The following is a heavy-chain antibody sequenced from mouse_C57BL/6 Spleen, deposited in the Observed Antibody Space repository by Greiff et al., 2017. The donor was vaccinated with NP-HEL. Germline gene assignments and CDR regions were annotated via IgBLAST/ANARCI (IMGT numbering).Heavy chain of an antibody. CDR2: ISSGSSTT. V-gene: IGHV5-17*01. Sequence: EVKLVESGGGLVKPGGSLKLSCAASGFTFSDYGMHWVRQAPGKGLEWVAYISSGSSTTYYADTVKGRFTISRANAKNTLFLQMTSLRSEDTAMYYCARWTTVVARYFDYWGQGTTLTVSS. D-gene: IGHD1-1*01. J-gene: IGHJ2*01. CDR3: ARWTTVVARYFDY. CDR1: GFTFSDYG.